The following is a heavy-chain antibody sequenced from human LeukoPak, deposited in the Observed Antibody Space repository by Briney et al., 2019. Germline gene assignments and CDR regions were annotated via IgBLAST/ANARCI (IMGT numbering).Heavy chain of an antibody. V-gene: IGHV1-2*02. CDR3: ARGNIATRRGENWFDP. CDR1: GYTFTGDF. J-gene: IGHJ5*02. Sequence: ASVKVSCKASGYTFTGDFIHWVRQAPGQGLEWMRWINSDSGGTNYARKFQGRVTMTRDTSISTAYMELSSLRSDDTAVFYCARGNIATRRGENWFDPWGQGTLATVSS. CDR2: INSDSGGT. D-gene: IGHD6-6*01.